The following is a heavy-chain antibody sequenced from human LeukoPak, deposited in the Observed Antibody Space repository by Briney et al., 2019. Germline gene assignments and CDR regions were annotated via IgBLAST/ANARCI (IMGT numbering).Heavy chain of an antibody. CDR1: GGSISSGGYS. CDR3: ARGHLDCSSTSCYYYYGMDV. CDR2: IYHSGST. Sequence: TSETLSLTCAVSGGSISSGGYSWSWIRQPPGKGLEWIGYIYHSGSTYYNPSLKSRVTISVDRSKNQFSLKLSSVTAAGTAVYYCARGHLDCSSTSCYYYYGMDVWGQGTTVTVSS. J-gene: IGHJ6*02. V-gene: IGHV4-30-2*01. D-gene: IGHD2-2*01.